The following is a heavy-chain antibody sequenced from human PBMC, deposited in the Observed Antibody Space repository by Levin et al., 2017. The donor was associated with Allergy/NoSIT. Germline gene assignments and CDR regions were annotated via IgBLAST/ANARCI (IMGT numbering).Heavy chain of an antibody. CDR1: GFTFDDYA. Sequence: PGGSLRLSCAASGFTFDDYAMHWVRQAPGKGLEWVSGISWNSGSIGYADSVKGRFTISRDNAKNSLYLQMNSLRAEDTALYYCAKAGEPYQLLYGEFDYWGQGTLVTVSS. V-gene: IGHV3-9*01. J-gene: IGHJ4*02. CDR2: ISWNSGSI. D-gene: IGHD2-2*02. CDR3: AKAGEPYQLLYGEFDY.